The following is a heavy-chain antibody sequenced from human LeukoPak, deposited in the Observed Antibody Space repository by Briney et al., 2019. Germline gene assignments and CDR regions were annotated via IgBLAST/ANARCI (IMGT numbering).Heavy chain of an antibody. CDR3: ARVGWVLRYAFDI. D-gene: IGHD3-16*01. V-gene: IGHV3-48*03. CDR1: GFSLSSYE. J-gene: IGHJ3*02. CDR2: ISSRGSTI. Sequence: GGSLRLSCEASGFSLSSYEMNWVRQAPGKGLEWVSHISSRGSTIYYADSVKGRFTISRDNAKNSLYLQMNSLRAEDTAVYYCARVGWVLRYAFDIWGRGTMVTVSS.